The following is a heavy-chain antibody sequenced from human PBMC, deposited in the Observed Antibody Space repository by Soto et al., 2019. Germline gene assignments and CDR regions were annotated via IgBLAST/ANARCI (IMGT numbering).Heavy chain of an antibody. CDR2: IYYSGST. V-gene: IGHV4-59*01. Sequence: PSETLSLTCTASGGSISSYYWSWIRPPPGKGLEWIGYIYYSGSTNYNPSLKSRVTISVDTSKNQFSLKLSSVTAADTAVYYCARDRGYSSNPMDVWGQGTTVTVSS. D-gene: IGHD6-19*01. CDR3: ARDRGYSSNPMDV. CDR1: GGSISSYY. J-gene: IGHJ6*02.